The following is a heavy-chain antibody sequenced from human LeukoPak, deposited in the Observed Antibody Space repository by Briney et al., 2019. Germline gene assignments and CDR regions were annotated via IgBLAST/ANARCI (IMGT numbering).Heavy chain of an antibody. CDR2: MNPNSGNT. CDR1: GYTFTSYD. Sequence: GASVKVSCKASGYTFTSYDINWVRQASGQGLEWMGWMNPNSGNTGYAQKFQGRVTMTSDTSISTAYMELSSLRSDDTAVYYCATELRWKDHWGQGTLVTVSS. D-gene: IGHD4-23*01. CDR3: ATELRWKDH. V-gene: IGHV1-8*02. J-gene: IGHJ4*02.